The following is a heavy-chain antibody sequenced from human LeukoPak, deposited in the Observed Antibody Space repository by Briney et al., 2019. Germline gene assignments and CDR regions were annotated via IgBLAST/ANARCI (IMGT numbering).Heavy chain of an antibody. CDR2: INPNSGGT. CDR3: ARDLSTTTLGKNYFDY. D-gene: IGHD1-26*01. V-gene: IGHV1-2*02. Sequence: ASVKVSCKASGYTFTGYYLHWVRQAPGQGLEWMGWINPNSGGTNYAQKFQGRVTMTRDTSISTAYMELSRPRSDDTAVYYCARDLSTTTLGKNYFDYWGQGTLVTVPS. CDR1: GYTFTGYY. J-gene: IGHJ4*02.